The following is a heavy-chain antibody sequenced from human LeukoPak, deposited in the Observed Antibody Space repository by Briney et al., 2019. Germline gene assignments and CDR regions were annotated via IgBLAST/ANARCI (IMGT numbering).Heavy chain of an antibody. V-gene: IGHV4-39*07. D-gene: IGHD3-3*01. CDR1: GGSISSYY. Sequence: SETLSLTCTVSGGSISSYYWGWIRQPPGKGLEWIGSIYYSGSTYYNPSLKSRVTISVDTSKNQFSLKLSSVTAADTAVYYCAVSRYYDFWSGYYYVDWFDPWGQGTLVTVSS. CDR2: IYYSGST. J-gene: IGHJ5*02. CDR3: AVSRYYDFWSGYYYVDWFDP.